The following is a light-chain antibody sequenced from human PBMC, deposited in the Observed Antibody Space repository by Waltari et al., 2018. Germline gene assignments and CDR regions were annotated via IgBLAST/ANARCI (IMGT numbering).Light chain of an antibody. Sequence: EIVLTQSPATLSLSPGERATLSCRASQSVSSYLAWYQHKPGQAPRLLIYGAPNRASGIPARFSGSGSGTDFTLTISSLEPEDFAVYYCQQRSNWPLFTFGPGTKVDIK. CDR1: QSVSSY. CDR3: QQRSNWPLFT. V-gene: IGKV3-11*01. J-gene: IGKJ3*01. CDR2: GAP.